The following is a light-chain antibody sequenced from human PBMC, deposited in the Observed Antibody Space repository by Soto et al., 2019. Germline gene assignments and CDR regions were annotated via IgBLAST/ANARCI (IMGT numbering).Light chain of an antibody. CDR3: PLYYSYPPTGT. CDR1: QGISSY. J-gene: IGKJ1*01. V-gene: IGKV1-8*01. CDR2: AAS. Sequence: AIRMTQSPSSLSASTGDRVTITCRASQGISSYLAWYQQKPGKAPKLLIYAASTLQSGVPSRFSGSGSGTDFSLTLSCLQSEDFASYYCPLYYSYPPTGTFGQGTKVEIK.